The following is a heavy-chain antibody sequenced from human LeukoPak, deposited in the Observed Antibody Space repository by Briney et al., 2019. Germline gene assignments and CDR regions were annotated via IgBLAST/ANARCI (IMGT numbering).Heavy chain of an antibody. Sequence: PGGSLRLSCAASGFTFSSYAMSWVRQAPGKGLEWVSAISGSGDSTYYADSAKGRFTISRDNSKNTLYLQMNSLRAEDTAVYYCAKGPTNHYSSGWYVDYWGQGTLVTVSS. D-gene: IGHD6-19*01. CDR2: ISGSGDST. V-gene: IGHV3-23*01. CDR3: AKGPTNHYSSGWYVDY. CDR1: GFTFSSYA. J-gene: IGHJ4*02.